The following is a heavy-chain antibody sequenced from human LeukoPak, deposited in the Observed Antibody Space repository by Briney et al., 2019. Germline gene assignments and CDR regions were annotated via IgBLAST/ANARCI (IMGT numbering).Heavy chain of an antibody. J-gene: IGHJ6*02. CDR2: IDHNGNVN. V-gene: IGHV3-7*03. D-gene: IGHD3-16*01. CDR3: ARGGGLDV. CDR1: GFTFSSYW. Sequence: GGSLRLSCAASGFTFSSYWMNWARQAPGKGLEWVASIDHNGNVNYYVDSVKGRFTISRDNAKNSLYLQMSNLTAEDTAVYFCARGGGLDVWGQGATVTVSS.